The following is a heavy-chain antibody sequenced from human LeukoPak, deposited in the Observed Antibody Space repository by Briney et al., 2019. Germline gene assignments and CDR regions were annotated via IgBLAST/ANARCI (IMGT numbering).Heavy chain of an antibody. Sequence: PGGSLRLSCAASGFTFSNYGLHWVRQAPGKGLEWAAVISHDGSNEFYADSVKGRFTISRDNSENTLLQMNSLSPEDSAVYYCARDRIDFWSGLDPNNAYYYGMDVWGQGTTVTVSS. CDR3: ARDRIDFWSGLDPNNAYYYGMDV. D-gene: IGHD3-3*01. CDR2: ISHDGSNE. CDR1: GFTFSNYG. J-gene: IGHJ6*02. V-gene: IGHV3-30*01.